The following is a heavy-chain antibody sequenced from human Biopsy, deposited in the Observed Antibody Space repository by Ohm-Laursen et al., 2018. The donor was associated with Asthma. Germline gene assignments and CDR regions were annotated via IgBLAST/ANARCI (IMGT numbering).Heavy chain of an antibody. CDR1: GGTFNTYA. V-gene: IGHV1-69*01. CDR3: ARKAGSCISRTCYSLDF. J-gene: IGHJ4*02. CDR2: INSVFGTT. Sequence: SSVKVSCKSLGGTFNTYAIGWVRQAPGQGLEWMGGINSVFGTTTYPQKFQDRVTITADDSTSTVYMELSSLRSEDTAVYYCARKAGSCISRTCYSLDFWGQGTLVTASS. D-gene: IGHD2-2*01.